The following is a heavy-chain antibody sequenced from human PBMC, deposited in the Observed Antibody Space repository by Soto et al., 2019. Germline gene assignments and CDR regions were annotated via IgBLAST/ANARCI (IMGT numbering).Heavy chain of an antibody. Sequence: SETLSLTCTVSGASISSYYWTWIRQPAGKGLEWIGRIYSSGSTNYNPSLKSRVTMSVDTSKNQSSLKLSSVTAADTAVYYCARDEQQWRGFDCWGQGTLVTVSS. CDR1: GASISSYY. J-gene: IGHJ4*02. CDR2: IYSSGST. D-gene: IGHD6-19*01. CDR3: ARDEQQWRGFDC. V-gene: IGHV4-4*07.